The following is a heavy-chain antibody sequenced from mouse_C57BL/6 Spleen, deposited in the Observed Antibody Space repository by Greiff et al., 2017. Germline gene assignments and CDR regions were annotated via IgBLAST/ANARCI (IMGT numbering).Heavy chain of an antibody. J-gene: IGHJ2*01. CDR1: GFTFSSYA. CDR3: ARRRGREEGLVDY. D-gene: IGHD3-3*01. Sequence: EVMLVESGGGLVKPGGSLKLSCAASGFTFSSYAMSWVRQTPEKRLEWVATISDGGSYTYYPDNVKGRFTISRDNAKNNLYLQMSHLKSEDTAMYYCARRRGREEGLVDYWGQGTTLTVSS. CDR2: ISDGGSYT. V-gene: IGHV5-4*03.